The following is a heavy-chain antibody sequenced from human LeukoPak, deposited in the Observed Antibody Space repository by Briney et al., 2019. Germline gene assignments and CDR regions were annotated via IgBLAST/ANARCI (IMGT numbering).Heavy chain of an antibody. CDR2: ISSNGGST. Sequence: PGGSLRLSCAASGFTFSSYAMHWVRQAPGKGLEYVSAISSNGGSTYYANSVKGRFTISRDNSKNTLYLQMGSLGAEDMAVYYCARDGKYGDYERRNWFDPWGQGTLVTVSS. D-gene: IGHD4-17*01. V-gene: IGHV3-64*01. J-gene: IGHJ5*02. CDR1: GFTFSSYA. CDR3: ARDGKYGDYERRNWFDP.